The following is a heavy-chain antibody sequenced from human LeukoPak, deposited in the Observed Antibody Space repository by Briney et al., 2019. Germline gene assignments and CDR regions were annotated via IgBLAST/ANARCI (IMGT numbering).Heavy chain of an antibody. CDR2: IYSGGST. CDR1: GFTFSSYA. Sequence: GGSLRLSCAASGFTFSSYAMSWVRQAPGKGLEWVSVIYSGGSTYHADSVKGRFTVSRDNSKNTLYLQMNSLRAEDTAVYYCARKAWRGMDVWGQGTTITVSS. CDR3: ARKAWRGMDV. J-gene: IGHJ6*02. V-gene: IGHV3-53*01.